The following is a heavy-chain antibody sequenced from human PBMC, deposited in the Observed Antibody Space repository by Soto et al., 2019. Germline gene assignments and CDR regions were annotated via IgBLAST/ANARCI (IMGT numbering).Heavy chain of an antibody. CDR3: ATELGENPASPLDA. Sequence: QVQLVQSGADVKKPGSSVKVSCQASGVTFSSETLGWVRQAPGQGLEWVGGIIPLFGTASYAQKFQGRVTITADESTSTVYMEVSSLRSDDTAVYFCATELGENPASPLDAWGQGTLVTVSS. CDR1: GVTFSSET. CDR2: IIPLFGTA. J-gene: IGHJ5*02. D-gene: IGHD3-10*01. V-gene: IGHV1-69*01.